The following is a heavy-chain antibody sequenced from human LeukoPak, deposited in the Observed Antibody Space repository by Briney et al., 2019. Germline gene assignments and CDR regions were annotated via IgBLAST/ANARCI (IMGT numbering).Heavy chain of an antibody. CDR3: ARDPPAGTSPY. Sequence: SETLSLTCAVYGGSFSGYYWSWIRQPPGKGLEWIGEINHSGSTNYNPSLTSRVTISVDTSKNQFSLKLSSVTAADTAVYYCARDPPAGTSPYWGQGTLVTVSS. J-gene: IGHJ4*02. D-gene: IGHD1-7*01. V-gene: IGHV4-34*01. CDR1: GGSFSGYY. CDR2: INHSGST.